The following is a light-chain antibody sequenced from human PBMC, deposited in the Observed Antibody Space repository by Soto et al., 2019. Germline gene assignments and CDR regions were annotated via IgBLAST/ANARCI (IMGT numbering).Light chain of an antibody. Sequence: DIQMTQSPSSLSASVGDRDTITCQASQDTRNYLNWYQQKPGKAPQLLIYDAPILETGVPSRFSGRGSGTNLTFTFSCLEIEDIEAYYCQQYESLPWTFGQGTKLVIK. CDR3: QQYESLPWT. CDR1: QDTRNY. J-gene: IGKJ2*02. CDR2: DAP. V-gene: IGKV1-33*01.